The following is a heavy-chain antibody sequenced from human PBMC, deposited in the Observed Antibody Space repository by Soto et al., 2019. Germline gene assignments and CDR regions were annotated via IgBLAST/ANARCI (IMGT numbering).Heavy chain of an antibody. CDR2: ISLNGDI. D-gene: IGHD2-8*02. V-gene: IGHV4-4*02. J-gene: IGHJ4*03. Sequence: QVQLQESGPGLVESSGTLSLTCAVYGGSIRSGHWWTWVRQSPGKGLEWIGEISLNGDINYSPSLQRRVTVSIDMSRNHLSLRLTSVTAADTAVYYCATGEMRTGGPDCGPGRMVAVSS. CDR1: GGSIRSGHW. CDR3: ATGEMRTGGPD.